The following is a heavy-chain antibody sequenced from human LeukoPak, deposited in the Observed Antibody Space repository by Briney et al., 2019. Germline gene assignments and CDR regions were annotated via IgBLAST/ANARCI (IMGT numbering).Heavy chain of an antibody. CDR1: GFTFSRYS. CDR3: ARDRGYCGGDCYPEHNAFDI. Sequence: GGSLRLSCAASGFTFSRYSMKWVRQAPGKGVEWVSSISSSSIYIYYADSVKGRFTISRDNAKNSLYLQMNSLMAEDTAVYYCARDRGYCGGDCYPEHNAFDIWGQGTMVTVSS. CDR2: ISSSSIYI. D-gene: IGHD2-21*01. V-gene: IGHV3-21*01. J-gene: IGHJ3*02.